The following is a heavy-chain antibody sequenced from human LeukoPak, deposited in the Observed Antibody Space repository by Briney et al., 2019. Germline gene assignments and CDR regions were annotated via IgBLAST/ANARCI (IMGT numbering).Heavy chain of an antibody. CDR3: ARGGSTGYNYNAFDM. Sequence: GGSLRLSCAASGFSVSSNYMSWVRLAPGKGLEWVSFISSSGDIKLYADSVKGRFTISRDNAKNSLYLHMNSLRAEDTAVYYCARGGSTGYNYNAFDMWGQGTMVAVSS. J-gene: IGHJ3*02. CDR1: GFSVSSNY. CDR2: ISSSGDIK. D-gene: IGHD3-22*01. V-gene: IGHV3-11*04.